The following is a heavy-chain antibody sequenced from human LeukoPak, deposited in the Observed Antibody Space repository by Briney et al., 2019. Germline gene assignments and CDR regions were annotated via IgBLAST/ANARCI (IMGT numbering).Heavy chain of an antibody. V-gene: IGHV3-33*05. Sequence: PGGSLRLSCAAAGFTFSNYGMHWVRQAPGKGLDWVAAIQSDGSYQYYGDSVKGRFTISRDSSKNTVSLQMNSLRVEGTAVYYCARDVDTSVHSSRLDPWGQGTLVTVSS. D-gene: IGHD5-18*01. CDR3: ARDVDTSVHSSRLDP. CDR2: IQSDGSYQ. J-gene: IGHJ5*02. CDR1: GFTFSNYG.